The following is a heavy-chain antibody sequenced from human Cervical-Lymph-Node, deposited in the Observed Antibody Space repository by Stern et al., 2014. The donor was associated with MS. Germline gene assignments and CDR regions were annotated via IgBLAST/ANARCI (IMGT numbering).Heavy chain of an antibody. CDR3: ARDLKEQWLVSAFWDY. CDR1: GFTFSSYA. J-gene: IGHJ4*02. CDR2: ISYDGSNK. D-gene: IGHD6-19*01. Sequence: QVQLQESGGGVVQPGRSLRLSCAASGFTFSSYAMHWVRQAPGKGLEWVAVISYDGSNKYYADSVKGRFTISRDNSKNTLYLQMNSLRAEDTAVYYCARDLKEQWLVSAFWDYWGQGTLVTVSS. V-gene: IGHV3-30*01.